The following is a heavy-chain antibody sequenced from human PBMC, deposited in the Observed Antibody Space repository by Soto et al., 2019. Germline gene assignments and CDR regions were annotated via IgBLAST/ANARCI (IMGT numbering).Heavy chain of an antibody. Sequence: GGSLRLSCVASGFSFSNYNMNWVRQAPGKGLEWLSYISSDNITKYYADSVRGRSTISRDSAKNSLYLQMNSLRDEDTAVYFCARNVDLWGQGTMVTVSS. CDR2: ISSDNITK. CDR1: GFSFSNYN. CDR3: ARNVDL. V-gene: IGHV3-48*02. D-gene: IGHD2-21*01. J-gene: IGHJ3*01.